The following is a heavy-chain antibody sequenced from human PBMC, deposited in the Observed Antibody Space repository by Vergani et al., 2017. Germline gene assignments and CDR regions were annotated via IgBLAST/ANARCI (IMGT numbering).Heavy chain of an antibody. Sequence: QVQLVQSGSEVRKPGASVKVSCQVSGYSITELTSHWVRQAPGKGLEWMGGFDPEHGEVTFAHHIQGRVTMTEDRSTDTAYMELSSLRPEDTALYYFAIVTYYYDSSCYYMDYWGQGTLVTVSS. D-gene: IGHD3-22*01. CDR2: FDPEHGEV. V-gene: IGHV1-24*01. CDR3: AIVTYYYDSSCYYMDY. J-gene: IGHJ4*01. CDR1: GYSITELT.